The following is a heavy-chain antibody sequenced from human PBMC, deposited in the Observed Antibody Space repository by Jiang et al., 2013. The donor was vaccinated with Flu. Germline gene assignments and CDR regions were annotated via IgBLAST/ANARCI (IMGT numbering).Heavy chain of an antibody. CDR2: IYYSGST. CDR1: GGSISSGGYY. D-gene: IGHD1-26*01. J-gene: IGHJ6*02. V-gene: IGHV4-31*03. Sequence: GLVKPSQTLSLTCTVSGGSISSGGYYWSWIRQHPGKGLEWIGYIYYSGSTYYNPSLKSRVTISVDTSKNQFSLKLSSVTAADTAVYYCARSGRIDLLQDYYYYYGMDVWGQGTTVTVSS. CDR3: ARSGRIDLLQDYYYYYGMDV.